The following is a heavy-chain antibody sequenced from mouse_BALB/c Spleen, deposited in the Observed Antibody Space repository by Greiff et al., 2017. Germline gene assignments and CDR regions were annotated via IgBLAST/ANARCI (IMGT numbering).Heavy chain of an antibody. CDR2: IYPGNSDT. V-gene: IGHV1-5*01. CDR1: GYSFTSYW. J-gene: IGHJ1*01. CDR3: TRDDGYYRYFDV. Sequence: EVQLQQSGTVLARPGASVKMSCKASGYSFTSYWMHWVKQRPGQGLEWIGAIYPGNSDTSYNQKFKGKAKLTAVTSASTAYMELSSLTNEDSAVYYCTRDDGYYRYFDVWGAGTTVTVSS. D-gene: IGHD2-3*01.